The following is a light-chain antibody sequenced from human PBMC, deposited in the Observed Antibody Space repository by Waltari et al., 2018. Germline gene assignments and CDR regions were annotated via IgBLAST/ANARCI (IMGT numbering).Light chain of an antibody. CDR3: SSYTSSSAFWV. V-gene: IGLV2-14*03. J-gene: IGLJ3*02. Sequence: QSALTQPASVSGSPGQSSTISYTGTTSDIGTYTYVSWYQQHPGKAPKLMIYDVSKRPSGVSNRFSGSKSVNTASLTISGLQAEDEADYYCSSYTSSSAFWVFGGGTKLTVL. CDR2: DVS. CDR1: TSDIGTYTY.